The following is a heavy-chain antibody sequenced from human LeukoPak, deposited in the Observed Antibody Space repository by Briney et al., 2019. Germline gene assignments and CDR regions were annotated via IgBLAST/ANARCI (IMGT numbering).Heavy chain of an antibody. CDR2: ISGSGGST. J-gene: IGHJ6*02. CDR3: AKGYSYGGSPFYYGMDV. V-gene: IGHV3-23*01. CDR1: GFTFSSYA. D-gene: IGHD5-18*01. Sequence: GGSLRLSCAASGFTFSSYAMSWVRQAPGKGLEWVSAISGSGGSTYYADSMKGRFTISRDNSKNTLYLQMNSLRAEDTAVYYCAKGYSYGGSPFYYGMDVWGQGTTVTVSS.